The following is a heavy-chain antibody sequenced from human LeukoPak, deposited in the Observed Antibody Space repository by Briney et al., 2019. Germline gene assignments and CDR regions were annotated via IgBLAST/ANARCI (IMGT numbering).Heavy chain of an antibody. J-gene: IGHJ6*03. V-gene: IGHV1-2*02. CDR3: ARVKLELNPVYYYYYMDV. CDR2: INPNSGCT. Sequence: ASVKVSCKASGYTFTGYYMHWVRQATGQGLEGMGLINPNSGCTNYAQKFQGRVIMTRDTSISTAYMELSRLRSDDTAVYYCARVKLELNPVYYYYYMDVWGKGTTVTASS. CDR1: GYTFTGYY. D-gene: IGHD1-7*01.